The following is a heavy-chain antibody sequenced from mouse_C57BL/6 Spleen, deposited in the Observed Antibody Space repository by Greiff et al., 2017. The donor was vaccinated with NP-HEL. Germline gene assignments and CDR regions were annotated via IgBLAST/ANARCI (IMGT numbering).Heavy chain of an antibody. Sequence: QVQLQQSGPELVKPGASVKISCKASGYAFSSSWMNWVKQRPGKGLEWIGRIYPGDGDTNYNGKFKGKATLTADKSSSTAYMQLSSLTSEDSAVYFCARSGGNYYQAWFAYWGQGTLVTVSA. V-gene: IGHV1-82*01. CDR1: GYAFSSSW. CDR2: IYPGDGDT. D-gene: IGHD2-1*01. J-gene: IGHJ3*01. CDR3: ARSGGNYYQAWFAY.